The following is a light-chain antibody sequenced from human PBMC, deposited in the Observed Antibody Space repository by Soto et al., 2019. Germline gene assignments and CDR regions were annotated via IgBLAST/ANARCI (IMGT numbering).Light chain of an antibody. CDR2: AAT. V-gene: IGKV1-12*01. CDR3: QQADSFPLT. Sequence: DIQMTQSPSSVSASVGDRGTITCRASQGISSWLGWYQQKPGKAPNLLIYAATSLQSGVPSRFSGSGSGTDFTLPISSLQPEDFATYYCQQADSFPLTFGGGTTVEI. CDR1: QGISSW. J-gene: IGKJ4*01.